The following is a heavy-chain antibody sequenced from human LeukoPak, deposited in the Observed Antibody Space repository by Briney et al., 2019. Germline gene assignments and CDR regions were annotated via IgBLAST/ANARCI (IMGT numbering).Heavy chain of an antibody. V-gene: IGHV3-23*01. CDR2: ISGSGGSA. CDR1: GFTFSSYG. Sequence: PGGSLRLSCAASGFTFSSYGMSWVRQAPGKGLEWVSAISGSGGSAYYADSVKGRFTISRDNSKNTLYLQMNSLRAEDTAVYYCARGVDSPQDFDYWGQGTLVTVSS. D-gene: IGHD5-12*01. CDR3: ARGVDSPQDFDY. J-gene: IGHJ4*02.